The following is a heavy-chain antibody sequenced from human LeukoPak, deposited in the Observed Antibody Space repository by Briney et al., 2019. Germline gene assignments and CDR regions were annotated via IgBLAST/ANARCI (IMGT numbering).Heavy chain of an antibody. Sequence: GGSLRLSCAASGFTFSSYSMNWVRQAPGKGLEWVSSISSSSSYIYYADSVKGRFTISRDNAKNSLYLQMNSLRAEDTAVYYCARDYVRLGELVDYWGQGTLVTVSS. CDR2: ISSSSSYI. CDR1: GFTFSSYS. J-gene: IGHJ4*02. V-gene: IGHV3-21*01. CDR3: ARDYVRLGELVDY. D-gene: IGHD3-16*01.